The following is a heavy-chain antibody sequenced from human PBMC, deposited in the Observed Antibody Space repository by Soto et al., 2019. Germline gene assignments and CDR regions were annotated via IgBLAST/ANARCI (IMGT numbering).Heavy chain of an antibody. Sequence: SETLSLTCTVSGGSISSYYWSWIRQPPGKGLEWIGYIYYSGSTNYNPSLKSRVTISVDTSKNQFSLKLSSVTAADTAVYYCARERIAAIWGQGTTVTAP. D-gene: IGHD6-25*01. V-gene: IGHV4-59*01. CDR3: ARERIAAI. J-gene: IGHJ6*02. CDR2: IYYSGST. CDR1: GGSISSYY.